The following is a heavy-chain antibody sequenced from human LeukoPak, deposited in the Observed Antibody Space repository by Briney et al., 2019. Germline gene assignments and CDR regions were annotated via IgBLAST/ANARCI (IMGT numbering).Heavy chain of an antibody. CDR3: AKDWASYYDSSGSYFDY. CDR1: GFTFSSYG. V-gene: IGHV3-23*01. CDR2: ISGSGGST. J-gene: IGHJ4*02. D-gene: IGHD3-22*01. Sequence: GGSLRLSCAASGFTFSSYGMSWDRQAPGKVLEWVSAISGSGGSTYYADSVKGRFTISRDNSKNTLYLQMNSLRAEDTAVYYCAKDWASYYDSSGSYFDYWGQGTLVTVSS.